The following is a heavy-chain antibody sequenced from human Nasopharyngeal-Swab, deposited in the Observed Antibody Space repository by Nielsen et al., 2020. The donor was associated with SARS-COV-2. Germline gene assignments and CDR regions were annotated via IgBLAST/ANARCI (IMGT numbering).Heavy chain of an antibody. CDR2: ISIYNADR. V-gene: IGHV1-18*01. Sequence: WVRQAPGQGLEWMGWISIYNADRNYAEKFQGRVSMTTDTSTITAFMELTSLRSDDTAVYYCARDVEEWLVVPSLSFDHWGQGTLVTVSS. J-gene: IGHJ4*02. D-gene: IGHD5-18*01. CDR3: ARDVEEWLVVPSLSFDH.